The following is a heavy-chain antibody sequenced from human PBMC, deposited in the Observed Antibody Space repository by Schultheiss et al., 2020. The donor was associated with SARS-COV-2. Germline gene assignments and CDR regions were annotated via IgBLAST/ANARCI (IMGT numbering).Heavy chain of an antibody. D-gene: IGHD6-6*01. CDR3: ARVSVAARPSYYYYYMDV. CDR1: GGSISSSSYY. Sequence: SETLSLTCTVSGGSISSSSYYWGWIRQPPGKGLEWIGEIYHSGSTNYNPSLKSRVTISVDTSKNQFSLKLSSVTAADTAVYYCARVSVAARPSYYYYYMDVWGKGTTVTVSS. CDR2: IYHSGST. V-gene: IGHV4-39*07. J-gene: IGHJ6*03.